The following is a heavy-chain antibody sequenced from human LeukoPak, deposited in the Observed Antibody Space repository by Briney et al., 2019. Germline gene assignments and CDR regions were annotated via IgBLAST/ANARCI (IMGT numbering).Heavy chain of an antibody. Sequence: GGSLRLSCAGSGFTFSSYAMSWVRQAPGKGLEWVSAISGSGGSTYYADSVKGRFTISRDNSKNTLYLQMNSLRAEDTAVYYCAFYYDSSGYYPPYYFDYWGQGTLVTVSS. CDR1: GFTFSSYA. CDR2: ISGSGGST. V-gene: IGHV3-23*01. CDR3: AFYYDSSGYYPPYYFDY. D-gene: IGHD3-22*01. J-gene: IGHJ4*02.